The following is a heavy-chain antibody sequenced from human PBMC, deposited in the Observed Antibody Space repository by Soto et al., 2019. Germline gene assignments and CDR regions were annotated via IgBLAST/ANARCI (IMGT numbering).Heavy chain of an antibody. CDR1: GGSFSGYY. CDR2: INHSGST. V-gene: IGHV4-34*01. D-gene: IGHD6-19*01. J-gene: IGHJ2*01. Sequence: QVQLQQWGAGLLKPSETLSLTCAVYGGSFSGYYWSWIRQPPGQGLEGIGEINHSGSTNYNPSLKSRVTISVDTSKNQFSLKLSSVTAAVTSVYFCARGVAVAGFRYFDLWGRGTLVTVSS. CDR3: ARGVAVAGFRYFDL.